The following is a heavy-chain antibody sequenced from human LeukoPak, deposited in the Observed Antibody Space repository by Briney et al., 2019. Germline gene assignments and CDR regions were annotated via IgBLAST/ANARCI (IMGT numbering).Heavy chain of an antibody. CDR1: GYTLTGYY. D-gene: IGHD1-14*01. CDR2: INPNNGDT. J-gene: IGHJ6*03. V-gene: IGHV1-2*02. Sequence: GASVKVSCKASGYTLTGYYMHWVRQAPGQGLEWMGWINPNNGDTHYAQKFQGTVTMTRDTSINTAYMELSSLRSDDTAVYYCARGVAGVYFYYYMDVWGKGTTVTVSS. CDR3: ARGVAGVYFYYYMDV.